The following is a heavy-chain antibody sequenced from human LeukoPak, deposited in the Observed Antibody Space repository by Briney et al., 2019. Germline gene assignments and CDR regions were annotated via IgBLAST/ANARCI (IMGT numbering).Heavy chain of an antibody. D-gene: IGHD6-13*01. J-gene: IGHJ3*02. CDR1: GGTFSSYA. CDR2: IIPILGIA. Sequence: SVKLSCKASGGTFSSYAISWVRQAPGQGLEWMGRIIPILGIANYAQKFQGRVTITADKSTSTAYMELSSLRSEDTAVYYCARLGTADAFDIWGQGTMVTVSS. V-gene: IGHV1-69*04. CDR3: ARLGTADAFDI.